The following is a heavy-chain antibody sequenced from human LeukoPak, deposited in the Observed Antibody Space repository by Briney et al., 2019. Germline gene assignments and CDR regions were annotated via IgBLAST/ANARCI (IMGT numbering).Heavy chain of an antibody. Sequence: PSETLSLTCTVSGGSISSYYWSWIRQPPGKGLEWIGYIYYSGSTNYNPSLKSRVSMSVDTSKNQFSLKLSSVTAADTAVYYCARVTGTSAILYWGQGTLVTVSS. V-gene: IGHV4-59*01. CDR2: IYYSGST. CDR3: ARVTGTSAILY. J-gene: IGHJ4*02. D-gene: IGHD2-2*01. CDR1: GGSISSYY.